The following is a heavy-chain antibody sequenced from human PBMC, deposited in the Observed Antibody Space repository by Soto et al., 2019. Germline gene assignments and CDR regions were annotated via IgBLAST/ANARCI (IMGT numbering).Heavy chain of an antibody. CDR3: ARQRLEYSSSSGTGYYYYYYGMDV. V-gene: IGHV5-51*01. D-gene: IGHD6-6*01. CDR2: IYPGDSDT. Sequence: GESLKISCKGSGYSLTSYWIGWVRQMPGKGLEWMGIIYPGDSDTRYSPSFQGQVTISADKSISTAYLQWSSLKASDTAMYYCARQRLEYSSSSGTGYYYYYYGMDVWGQGTTVTVSS. J-gene: IGHJ6*02. CDR1: GYSLTSYW.